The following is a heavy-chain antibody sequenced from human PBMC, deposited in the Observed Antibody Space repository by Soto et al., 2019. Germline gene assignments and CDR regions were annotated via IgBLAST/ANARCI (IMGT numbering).Heavy chain of an antibody. Sequence: GGSLRLSCAASGFTFSSYGMHWVRQAPGKGLEWVAVIWYDGSNKYYADSVKGRFTISRDNSKNTLYLQMNSLRAEDTAVYYCARDLPYCSGGSCYPSAYYYGMDVWGQGTTVTVSS. CDR3: ARDLPYCSGGSCYPSAYYYGMDV. CDR1: GFTFSSYG. CDR2: IWYDGSNK. D-gene: IGHD2-15*01. V-gene: IGHV3-33*01. J-gene: IGHJ6*02.